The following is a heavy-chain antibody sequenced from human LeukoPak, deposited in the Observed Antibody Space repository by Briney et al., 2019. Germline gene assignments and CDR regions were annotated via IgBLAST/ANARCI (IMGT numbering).Heavy chain of an antibody. J-gene: IGHJ4*02. CDR3: AKEGAGERGMYYFDY. Sequence: PGGSLRLSCAASGFTFSSYGMHWVRQAPGKGLEWVAFIRYDGSNKYYADSVKGRFTISRDNSKNTLYLQMNSLRAEDTAVYYCAKEGAGERGMYYFDYWGQGTLVTVSS. CDR1: GFTFSSYG. D-gene: IGHD1-26*01. V-gene: IGHV3-30*02. CDR2: IRYDGSNK.